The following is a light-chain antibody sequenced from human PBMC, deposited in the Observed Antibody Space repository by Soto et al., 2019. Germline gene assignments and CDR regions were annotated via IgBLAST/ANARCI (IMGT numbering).Light chain of an antibody. CDR1: SSNIGRNY. Sequence: QSVLTQPPSASGTPGQRVTISCSGSSSNIGRNYVYWYQQLPGTAPKLLIYSNDQRPSGVPDRFSGSKSGTSASLAISGLQSEDEAEYYCAAWDDSLNGPMFGGGTKLTVL. CDR3: AAWDDSLNGPM. V-gene: IGLV1-44*01. J-gene: IGLJ3*02. CDR2: SND.